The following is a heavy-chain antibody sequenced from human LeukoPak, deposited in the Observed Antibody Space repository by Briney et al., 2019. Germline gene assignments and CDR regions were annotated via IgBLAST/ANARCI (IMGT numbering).Heavy chain of an antibody. CDR3: AKDGSFTIRFPSFQH. CDR1: GFTFDHYA. J-gene: IGHJ1*01. V-gene: IGHV3-9*01. CDR2: ISWNSGSI. D-gene: IGHD3-10*01. Sequence: GGSLRLSCAASGFTFDHYAMHWVRHAPGKGLEGVSGISWNSGSIGYADSVKGRFTISRDNAKNSLYLQLNSLRAEDTALYYCAKDGSFTIRFPSFQHWGQGTLVTVSS.